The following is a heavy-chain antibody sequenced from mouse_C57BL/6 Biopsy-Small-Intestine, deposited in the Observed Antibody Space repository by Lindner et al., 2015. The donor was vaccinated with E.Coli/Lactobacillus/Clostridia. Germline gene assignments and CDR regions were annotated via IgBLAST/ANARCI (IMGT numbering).Heavy chain of an antibody. CDR1: GYSFTGYN. D-gene: IGHD2-4*01. CDR2: INPYYGSI. CDR3: ARWEDYAAY. V-gene: IGHV1-39*01. J-gene: IGHJ3*01. Sequence: VQLQESGAELVKPGASVKISCKASGYSFTGYNMNWVKQSHGKSLEWIGNINPYYGSITYNQKFKGKATLTVDKSSSTAYMQLNSLTSEDSAVYYCARWEDYAAYWGQGTLVTVSA.